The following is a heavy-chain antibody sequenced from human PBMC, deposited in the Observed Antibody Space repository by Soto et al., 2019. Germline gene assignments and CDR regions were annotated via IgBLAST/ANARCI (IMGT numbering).Heavy chain of an antibody. J-gene: IGHJ4*02. V-gene: IGHV5-51*01. CDR2: IYPGDSVT. CDR3: ARQIYDSDTGPNFQYYFDS. CDR1: GYTFTSYW. Sequence: PGESLKTSFKGSGYTFTSYWFGWGRQMPGKGLEGMGGIYPGDSVTNYTPSSQGQVPTSAAKSINTAHLQWRSLKASDTAMYYCARQIYDSDTGPNFQYYFDSWGQGTPVSVSS. D-gene: IGHD3-22*01.